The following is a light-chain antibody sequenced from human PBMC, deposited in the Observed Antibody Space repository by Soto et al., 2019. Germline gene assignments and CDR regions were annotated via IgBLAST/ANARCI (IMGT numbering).Light chain of an antibody. CDR1: SSNIGAGYE. CDR2: ENN. Sequence: QSVLTQPHSVSESPGPRVTISCTGSSSNIGAGYEAHWYQQVPGTAPKLLIYENNKRRPGVPDRFSGSKYGTSASLALTGLQAEDEAEYCCQSYDSSLSGYVFGTGSKGTVL. J-gene: IGLJ1*01. V-gene: IGLV1-40*01. CDR3: QSYDSSLSGYV.